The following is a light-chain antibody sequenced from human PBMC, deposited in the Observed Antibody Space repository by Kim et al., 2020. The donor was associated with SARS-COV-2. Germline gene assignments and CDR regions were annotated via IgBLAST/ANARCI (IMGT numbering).Light chain of an antibody. Sequence: GKTVTTTGPRSSGRNASNNVQWYQHRPGSSPTTVIYEENRRPSGVPDRFSGSIDSSSKSASLTISGLKTEEEADYYCQSYDSSTRVFGGGTQLTVL. CDR2: EEN. V-gene: IGLV6-57*01. J-gene: IGLJ3*02. CDR3: QSYDSSTRV. CDR1: SGRNASNN.